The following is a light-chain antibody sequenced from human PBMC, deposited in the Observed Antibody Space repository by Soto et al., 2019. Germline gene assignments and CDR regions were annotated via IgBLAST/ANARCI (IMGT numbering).Light chain of an antibody. CDR3: CSYAGSYTWV. CDR2: DVS. CDR1: SSDVGDYNY. Sequence: QSVLTQPRSVSGSPGQSVTISCTGTSSDVGDYNYVSWYQQHPGKAPKLMIYDVSERPSGVPDRFSGPKSGNTASLTISGLQAEDEADYYCCSYAGSYTWVFGGGTKLTVL. J-gene: IGLJ3*02. V-gene: IGLV2-11*01.